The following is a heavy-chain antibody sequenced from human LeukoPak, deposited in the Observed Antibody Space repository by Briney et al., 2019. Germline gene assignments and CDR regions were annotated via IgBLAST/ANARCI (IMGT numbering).Heavy chain of an antibody. CDR1: GYTLTELS. CDR3: ATGGPHYGDYDSFDY. J-gene: IGHJ4*02. CDR2: FDPEDGEI. V-gene: IGHV1-24*01. Sequence: ASVKVSCKVSGYTLTELSMRWVRQAPGEGLEWMGGFDPEDGEIIYAQKFQGRVTMTEDTSTDTAYMELSSLRSEDTAVYYCATGGPHYGDYDSFDYWGQGTLVTVSS. D-gene: IGHD4-17*01.